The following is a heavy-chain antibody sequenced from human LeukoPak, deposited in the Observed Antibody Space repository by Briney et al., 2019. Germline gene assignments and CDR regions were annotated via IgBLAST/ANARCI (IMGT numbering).Heavy chain of an antibody. CDR1: GYSFSEYG. CDR2: INPNSGGT. V-gene: IGHV1-2*02. Sequence: GASVKVSCKASGYSFSEYGITWVRQAPGQGLEWMGWINPNSGGTNYAQKFQGRVTMTRDTSISTAYMELSRLRSDDTAVYYCARFTRFGELYDYWGQGTLVTVSS. J-gene: IGHJ4*02. CDR3: ARFTRFGELYDY. D-gene: IGHD3-10*01.